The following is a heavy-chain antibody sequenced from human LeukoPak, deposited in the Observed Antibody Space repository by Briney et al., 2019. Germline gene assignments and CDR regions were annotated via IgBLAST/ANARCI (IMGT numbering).Heavy chain of an antibody. D-gene: IGHD4-17*01. CDR1: GFNLSSYG. CDR2: ISYDGSNK. J-gene: IGHJ4*02. V-gene: IGHV3-30*18. CDR3: AKGLTTVTSDY. Sequence: GRSLRLSCAASGFNLSSYGMDWGRQAPGQGLEWVAVISYDGSNKYYADSVKGRFTISRDNSKNTLYLQMNSLRAEDTAVYYCAKGLTTVTSDYWGQGTLVTVSS.